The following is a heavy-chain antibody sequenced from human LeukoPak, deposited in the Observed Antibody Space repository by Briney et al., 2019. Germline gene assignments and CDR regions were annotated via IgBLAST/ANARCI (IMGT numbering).Heavy chain of an antibody. CDR1: GFTFSRYK. V-gene: IGHV3-48*02. CDR3: ARASGSEFDY. J-gene: IGHJ4*02. D-gene: IGHD2-15*01. Sequence: PGGSLRLSCAASGFTFSRYKIDWVRQAPGKGLEWISSISSSSTTIYYADSVKGRFSISRDNAKNSVSLQMNSLRDEDTAVYYCARASGSEFDYWGQGTLVTVSS. CDR2: ISSSSTTI.